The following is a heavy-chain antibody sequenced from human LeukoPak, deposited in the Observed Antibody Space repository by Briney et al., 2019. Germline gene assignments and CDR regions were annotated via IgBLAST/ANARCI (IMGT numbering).Heavy chain of an antibody. J-gene: IGHJ4*02. CDR2: IIPIFGTA. Sequence: SVKVSCKASGGTFSSYAISWVRQAPGQGLEWMGGIIPIFGTANYAQKFQGRVTITADKSTSTAYMELSSLRSEDTAVYYCASLPMVRGVIIPHHFDYWGQGTLVTVSS. CDR1: GGTFSSYA. V-gene: IGHV1-69*06. D-gene: IGHD3-10*01. CDR3: ASLPMVRGVIIPHHFDY.